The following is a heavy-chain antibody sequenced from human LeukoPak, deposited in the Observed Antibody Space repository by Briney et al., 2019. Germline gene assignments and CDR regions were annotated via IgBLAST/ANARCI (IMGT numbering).Heavy chain of an antibody. CDR1: GGSISSSSYY. CDR3: ARLSHYYDSSGSVY. J-gene: IGHJ4*02. V-gene: IGHV4-39*01. CDR2: IYYSGST. Sequence: PSETLSLTCTVSGGSISSSSYYWGWIRQPPGKGLEWIGSIYYSGSTYYNPSLKSRVTISVDTSKNQFSLKLSSVTAADTAVYYRARLSHYYDSSGSVYWGQGTLVTVSS. D-gene: IGHD3-22*01.